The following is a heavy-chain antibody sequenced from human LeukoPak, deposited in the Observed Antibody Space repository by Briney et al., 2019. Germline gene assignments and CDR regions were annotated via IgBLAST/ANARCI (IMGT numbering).Heavy chain of an antibody. CDR2: TYYRSKWYN. V-gene: IGHV6-1*01. Sequence: PSQTLSLTCAISGDSLSSNSAAWNWIRQSPSRGLEWLGRTYYRSKWYNDYAVSVKSRITINPDTSKNQFSLQLNSVTAADTAVYYCARDALHDSSGYYYPRYWYFDLWGRGTLVTVSS. CDR3: ARDALHDSSGYYYPRYWYFDL. D-gene: IGHD3-22*01. J-gene: IGHJ2*01. CDR1: GDSLSSNSAA.